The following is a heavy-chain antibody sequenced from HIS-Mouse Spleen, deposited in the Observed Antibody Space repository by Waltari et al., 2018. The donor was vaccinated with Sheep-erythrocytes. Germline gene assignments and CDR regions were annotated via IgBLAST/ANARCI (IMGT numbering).Heavy chain of an antibody. CDR3: ARDEYSGSSLDY. V-gene: IGHV3-21*01. D-gene: IGHD1-26*01. J-gene: IGHJ4*02. CDR2: IRSSSYI. CDR1: GFTFSSYS. Sequence: EVQLVESGGGLVKPGGSLRLSCAASGFTFSSYSMNWVRQAPGKGLEWVSSIRSSSYIYYADSVKGRFTISRDKAKNSLYLQMNSLRAEDTAVYYCARDEYSGSSLDYWGQGTLVTVSS.